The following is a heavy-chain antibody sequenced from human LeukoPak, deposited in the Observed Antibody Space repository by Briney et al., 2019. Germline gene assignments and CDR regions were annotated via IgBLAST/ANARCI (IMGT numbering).Heavy chain of an antibody. CDR1: GFTFSTYW. D-gene: IGHD4/OR15-4a*01. CDR3: VRIPNSANFPNWFDP. Sequence: GGSLRLSCVASGFTFSTYWMSWVRQAPGKGPEWVASIKQDGSEKFYVDSVKGRFTISKDNAKNSLYLQMNSLRAEDTAVYYCVRIPNSANFPNWFDPWGQGTLVTVSS. J-gene: IGHJ5*02. CDR2: IKQDGSEK. V-gene: IGHV3-7*01.